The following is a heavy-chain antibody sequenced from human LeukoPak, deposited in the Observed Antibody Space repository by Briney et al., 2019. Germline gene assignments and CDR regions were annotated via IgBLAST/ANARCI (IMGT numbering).Heavy chain of an antibody. CDR3: TTDSYCSTTTCYAYSNYYYGLDA. Sequence: PGGSLRLSCAASGFTFSNAWMTWVCQAPGKGLEWVGRIYRNADGGTTDYAVPVKGRFTISRDDSKNTLYLQMNSLKTEDTAVYYCTTDSYCSTTTCYAYSNYYYGLDAWGQGTSVTVSS. J-gene: IGHJ6*02. CDR1: GFTFSNAW. D-gene: IGHD2-2*01. CDR2: IYRNADGGTT. V-gene: IGHV3-15*05.